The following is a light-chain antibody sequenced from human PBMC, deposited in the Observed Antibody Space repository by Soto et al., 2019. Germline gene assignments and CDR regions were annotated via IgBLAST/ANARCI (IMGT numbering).Light chain of an antibody. CDR3: QQSGTSPPVA. CDR2: GAS. J-gene: IGKJ4*01. V-gene: IGKV3-20*01. Sequence: EIVLTQSPGTLSLSPGERATLSCRASQSVRSRFLAWYQQKPGQAPRLLIYGASNRATGIPDRFSGSGSGTDFTLTISRPEPEDFAVYYCQQSGTSPPVAFGGGTKVEIK. CDR1: QSVRSRF.